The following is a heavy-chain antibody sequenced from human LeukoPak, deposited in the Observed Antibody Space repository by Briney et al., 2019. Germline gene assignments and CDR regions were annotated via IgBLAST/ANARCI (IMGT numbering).Heavy chain of an antibody. CDR1: GFTFSSYA. Sequence: GGSLGLSCAASGFTFSSYAMHWVRQAPGKGLEWVAVISYDGSNKYYAASVKGRFTISRDNSKNTLYLQMNSLRAEETAVNYXXXXXXXXXXXMIVGFDYWGQGTLVTVSS. J-gene: IGHJ4*02. CDR3: XXXXXXXXXXMIVGFDY. D-gene: IGHD3-22*01. CDR2: ISYDGSNK. V-gene: IGHV3-30-3*01.